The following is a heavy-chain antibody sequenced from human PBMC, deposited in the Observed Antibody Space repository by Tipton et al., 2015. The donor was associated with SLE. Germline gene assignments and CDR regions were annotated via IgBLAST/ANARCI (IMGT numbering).Heavy chain of an antibody. Sequence: GSLRLSCAASGFTFSSYEMNWVRQAPGKGLEWVSYISSSGSTIYYADSVKGRFTISRDNAKNSLYLQMNSLRAEDTAVYYCARGGLAIFGVVITRPQYMDVWGKGTTVTVSS. D-gene: IGHD3-3*01. CDR2: ISSSGSTI. V-gene: IGHV3-48*03. CDR1: GFTFSSYE. CDR3: ARGGLAIFGVVITRPQYMDV. J-gene: IGHJ6*03.